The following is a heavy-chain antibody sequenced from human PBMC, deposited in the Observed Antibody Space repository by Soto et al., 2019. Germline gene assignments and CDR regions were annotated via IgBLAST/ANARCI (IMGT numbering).Heavy chain of an antibody. D-gene: IGHD3-22*01. V-gene: IGHV1-18*04. CDR2: ISAYNGNT. CDR3: ARADEVDYDSSGYYYY. CDR1: GYTFTSYG. J-gene: IGHJ4*02. Sequence: QVQLVQSGAEVKKPGASVKVSCKASGYTFTSYGISWVRQAPGQGLEWMGWISAYNGNTNYAQKLQGRVTMTKDTTASTAYMELRSLKSADKAVYYCARADEVDYDSSGYYYYWGQGTLVTVS.